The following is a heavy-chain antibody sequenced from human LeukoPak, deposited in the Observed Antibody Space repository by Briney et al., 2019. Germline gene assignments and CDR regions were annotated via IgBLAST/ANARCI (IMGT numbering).Heavy chain of an antibody. CDR3: ARVGGYCSGGSCYSENYMDV. CDR1: GGSIGSYY. Sequence: SETLSLTCTVSGGSIGSYYWSWIRQPAGKGLEWIGRIYTSGSTNYNPSLKSRVTMSVDTSKNQFSLKLSSVTAADTAVYYCARVGGYCSGGSCYSENYMDVWGKGTTVTVSS. CDR2: IYTSGST. J-gene: IGHJ6*03. V-gene: IGHV4-4*07. D-gene: IGHD2-15*01.